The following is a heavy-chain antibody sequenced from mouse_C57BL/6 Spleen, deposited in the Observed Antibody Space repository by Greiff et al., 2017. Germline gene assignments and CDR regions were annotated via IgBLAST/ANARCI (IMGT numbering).Heavy chain of an antibody. V-gene: IGHV14-3*01. CDR2: IDPANGNT. CDR1: GFNIKNTY. Sequence: EVQLQQSVAELVRPGASVKLSCTASGFNIKNTYMHWVKQRPEQGLEWIGRIDPANGNTKYAPKFQGKATITADPSSNTAYLQLSSLTSEDTAIYYCARTSPATVVAPGYFDVWGTGTTVTVSS. J-gene: IGHJ1*03. CDR3: ARTSPATVVAPGYFDV. D-gene: IGHD1-1*01.